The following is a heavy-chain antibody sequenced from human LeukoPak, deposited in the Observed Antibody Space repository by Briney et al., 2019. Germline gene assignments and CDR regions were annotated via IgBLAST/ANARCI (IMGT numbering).Heavy chain of an antibody. D-gene: IGHD2/OR15-2a*01. CDR2: IFYSGST. V-gene: IGHV4-39*07. J-gene: IGHJ4*02. CDR1: GGSISSSSCY. Sequence: PSETLSLTCTVSGGSISSSSCYWGWIRQPPGKGLEWIGSIFYSGSTYYNPSLKSRVTISVDTSRNQFSLRLSSVTAADTAVYYCARYYRPAYYFDYWGQGTLVTVSS. CDR3: ARYYRPAYYFDY.